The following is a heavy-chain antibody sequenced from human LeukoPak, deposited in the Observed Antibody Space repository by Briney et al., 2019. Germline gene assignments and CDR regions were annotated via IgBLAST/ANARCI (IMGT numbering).Heavy chain of an antibody. CDR1: GYTFTGYY. J-gene: IGHJ4*02. CDR2: INPNSGGT. CDR3: ARAPYYYGSGSYWFCDY. Sequence: ASVKVSCKASGYTFTGYYMHWVRQDPGQGLEWMGWINPNSGGTNYAQKFQGRVTMTRDTSISTAYMELSRLRSDDTAVYYCARAPYYYGSGSYWFCDYWGQGTLVTVSS. D-gene: IGHD3-10*01. V-gene: IGHV1-2*02.